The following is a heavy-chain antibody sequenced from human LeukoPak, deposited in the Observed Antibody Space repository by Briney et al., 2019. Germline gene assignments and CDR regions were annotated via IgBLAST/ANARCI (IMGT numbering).Heavy chain of an antibody. J-gene: IGHJ5*02. D-gene: IGHD6-19*01. V-gene: IGHV1-2*02. Sequence: GASVKVSCKASGYTFTGYYMHWVRQAPGQGLEWMGWINPNSGGTNYAQKFQGRVTMTRDTSISTAYMELSRLRSDDTAVYYCARRALSSGWYEGWFDPWGQGTLVTVSS. CDR2: INPNSGGT. CDR1: GYTFTGYY. CDR3: ARRALSSGWYEGWFDP.